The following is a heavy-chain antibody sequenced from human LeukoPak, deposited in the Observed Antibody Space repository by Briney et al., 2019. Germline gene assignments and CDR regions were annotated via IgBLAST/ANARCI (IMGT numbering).Heavy chain of an antibody. D-gene: IGHD6-13*01. CDR1: GFTVSTNY. Sequence: GGSLRLSCAASGFTVSTNYMSWVRLAPGKGLEWVLLLHRDGTTHYAESVKGRFTISTDNSKNTLYLQMNSLRVEDTAVYYCAGRRKEAAAYDHWGQGTLVTVSS. CDR2: LHRDGTT. CDR3: AGRRKEAAAYDH. V-gene: IGHV3-66*01. J-gene: IGHJ4*02.